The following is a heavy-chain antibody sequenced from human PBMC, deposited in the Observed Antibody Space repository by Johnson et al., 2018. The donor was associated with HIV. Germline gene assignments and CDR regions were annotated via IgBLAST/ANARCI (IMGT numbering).Heavy chain of an antibody. J-gene: IGHJ3*01. V-gene: IGHV3-66*01. CDR3: ARVGDSFGFDV. CDR1: GFTVSSNY. D-gene: IGHD3-16*01. Sequence: VQLVESGGRVVQPGGSLRLSCAASGFTVSSNYMSWVRQAPGKGLAWVSTFYSGDSTYYADSVKGRFTISRDNSKNTLYLQMNNLRVEDTGIYHCARVGDSFGFDVWGQGTMVTFSS. CDR2: FYSGDST.